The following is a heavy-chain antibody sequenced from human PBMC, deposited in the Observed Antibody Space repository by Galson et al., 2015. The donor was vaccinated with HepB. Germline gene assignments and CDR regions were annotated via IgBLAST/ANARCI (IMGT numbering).Heavy chain of an antibody. J-gene: IGHJ6*02. CDR1: GDSVTSNSAV. V-gene: IGHV6-1*01. CDR2: TYFRSQWHI. Sequence: CAISGDSVTSNSAVWNWIRQSPSRGLEWLGRTYFRSQWHIDYSVSVKSRITINADTSQNQFSLHLNSMTPEDTAVYYCAYGSDVWGQGTTVIVSS. CDR3: AYGSDV.